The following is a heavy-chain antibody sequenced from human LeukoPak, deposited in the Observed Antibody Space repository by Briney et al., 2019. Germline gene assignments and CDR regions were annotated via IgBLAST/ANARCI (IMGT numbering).Heavy chain of an antibody. J-gene: IGHJ5*02. CDR3: ARDSGTNWFDP. CDR1: GYTFTSYY. D-gene: IGHD6-25*01. CDR2: INPSGGST. V-gene: IGHV1-46*01. Sequence: ASVKVSCKASGYTFTSYYMHGVRQAPGQGLEWMGIINPSGGSTSYAQKFQGRVTMTRDTSTSTVYMELSSLRSEDTAVYYCARDSGTNWFDPWGQGTLVTVSS.